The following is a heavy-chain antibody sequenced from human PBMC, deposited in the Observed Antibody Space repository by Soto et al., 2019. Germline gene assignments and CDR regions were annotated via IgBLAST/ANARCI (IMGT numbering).Heavy chain of an antibody. CDR2: IYPDDSDT. J-gene: IGHJ4*02. V-gene: IGHV5-51*01. Sequence: PGESLKISCKVSGYSFTSYWIGWVRQMPGKGLEWMGIIYPDDSDTRYSPSFQGQVTMSVDKSISTAFLQWSSLKASDTAMYYCARQGPMVLLDQWGQGTLVTVSS. CDR1: GYSFTSYW. CDR3: ARQGPMVLLDQ. D-gene: IGHD2-8*01.